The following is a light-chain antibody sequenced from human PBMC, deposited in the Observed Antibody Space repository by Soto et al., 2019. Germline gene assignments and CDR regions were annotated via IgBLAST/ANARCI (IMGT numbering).Light chain of an antibody. CDR1: QSVSTN. V-gene: IGKV3-15*01. J-gene: IGKJ4*01. CDR3: QQYNSWPLT. CDR2: GAS. Sequence: ERVMTQSPATLSVSPGERATLSCRASQSVSTNLAWYQQKPGQAPRLLMYGASTRATGIPARFRGSGSGTEFTLTISSLQSEDFAVYYCQQYNSWPLTFGGGTKVEIK.